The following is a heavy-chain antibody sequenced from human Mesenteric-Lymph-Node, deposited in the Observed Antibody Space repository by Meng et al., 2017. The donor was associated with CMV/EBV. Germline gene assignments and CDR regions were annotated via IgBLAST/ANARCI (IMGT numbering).Heavy chain of an antibody. CDR1: GYSFTTYH. D-gene: IGHD4-23*01. CDR3: ARGWDYRGNFPRDY. Sequence: ASVKVSCKASGYSFTTYHMHWVRQAPGQGLEWMGMINPGSGSTTYAQKFQGRVTMARDTSTSTVYMDLSSLRSDDTAVYYCARGWDYRGNFPRDYWGQGTLVTVSS. CDR2: INPGSGST. V-gene: IGHV1-46*01. J-gene: IGHJ4*02.